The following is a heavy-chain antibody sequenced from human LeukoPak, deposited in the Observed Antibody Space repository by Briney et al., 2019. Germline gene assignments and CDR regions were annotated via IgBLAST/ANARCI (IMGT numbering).Heavy chain of an antibody. V-gene: IGHV4-34*01. Sequence: SETLSLTCAVYGGSFSGYYWSWIRQPPGKWLEWIGEINHSGSTNYNPSLKSRVTISVDTSKNQFSLKLSSVTATDTAVYYCARNWGSSPVDPWGQGTMVTVSS. CDR2: INHSGST. CDR1: GGSFSGYY. D-gene: IGHD6-13*01. CDR3: ARNWGSSPVDP. J-gene: IGHJ5*02.